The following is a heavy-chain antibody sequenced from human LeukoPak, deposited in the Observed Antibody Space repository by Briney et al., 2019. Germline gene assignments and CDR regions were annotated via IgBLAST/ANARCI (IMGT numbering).Heavy chain of an antibody. V-gene: IGHV4-34*01. CDR3: ARSPPITMVRGVPNWFDP. CDR1: GGSFSGYY. Sequence: SETLSLTCAVYGGSFSGYYWSWIRQPPGKGLEWIGETNHSGSTNYNPSLKSRVTISVDTSKNQFSLKLSSVTAADTAVYYCARSPPITMVRGVPNWFDPWGQGTLVTVSS. J-gene: IGHJ5*02. D-gene: IGHD3-10*01. CDR2: TNHSGST.